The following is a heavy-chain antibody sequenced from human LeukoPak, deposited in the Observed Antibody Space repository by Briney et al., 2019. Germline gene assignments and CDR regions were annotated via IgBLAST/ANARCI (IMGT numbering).Heavy chain of an antibody. J-gene: IGHJ4*02. Sequence: KASETLSLTCTVSGYSISSGYYWGWIRQPPGKGLEWIGSIYHSGSTYYSPSLKSRVTISVDTSKNQFSLKLSSVTAADTAVYYCARYSLGSADYWGQGTLVTVSS. CDR3: ARYSLGSADY. CDR1: GYSISSGYY. V-gene: IGHV4-38-2*02. D-gene: IGHD1-26*01. CDR2: IYHSGST.